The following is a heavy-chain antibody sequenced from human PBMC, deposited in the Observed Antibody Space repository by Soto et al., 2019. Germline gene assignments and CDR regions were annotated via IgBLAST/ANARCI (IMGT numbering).Heavy chain of an antibody. V-gene: IGHV3-30-3*01. Sequence: GGSLRLSCAASGFTFSSYAMHWVRQAPGKGLEWVAVISYDGSNKYYADSVKGRFTISRDNSKNTLYLQMNSLRAEDTAVYYCARDLGDYSPNYYYYYGMDVWGQGTTVTVSS. CDR1: GFTFSSYA. J-gene: IGHJ6*02. CDR2: ISYDGSNK. D-gene: IGHD4-17*01. CDR3: ARDLGDYSPNYYYYYGMDV.